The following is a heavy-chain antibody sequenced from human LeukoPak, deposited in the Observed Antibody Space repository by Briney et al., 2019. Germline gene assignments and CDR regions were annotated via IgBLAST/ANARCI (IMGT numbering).Heavy chain of an antibody. CDR2: IYYSGST. CDR1: GGSISSYY. CDR3: ARTRGYSGYDSHYYYGMDV. J-gene: IGHJ6*02. V-gene: IGHV4-59*08. Sequence: PSETLSLTCTVSGGSISSYYWSWIRQPPGKGLEWIGYIYYSGSTNYNPSLKSRVTISVDTSKNQFSLKLSSVTTADTAVYYCARTRGYSGYDSHYYYGMDVWGQGTTVTVSS. D-gene: IGHD5-12*01.